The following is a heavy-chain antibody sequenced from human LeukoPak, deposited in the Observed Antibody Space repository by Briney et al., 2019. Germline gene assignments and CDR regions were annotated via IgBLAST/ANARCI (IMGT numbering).Heavy chain of an antibody. CDR3: VREILYCSGGSCYRGPFDN. V-gene: IGHV4-30-4*01. CDR2: IFHRGGT. J-gene: IGHJ4*02. CDR1: NDSISSGDYY. D-gene: IGHD2-15*01. Sequence: ETLSLTCTVSNDSISSGDYYWNWIRQPPGKGLEWIGYIFHRGGTSYNPSLKSRILFSVDTSQNQFSLKLNSVTAADTAVYYCVREILYCSGGSCYRGPFDNWGQGTLVTVSA.